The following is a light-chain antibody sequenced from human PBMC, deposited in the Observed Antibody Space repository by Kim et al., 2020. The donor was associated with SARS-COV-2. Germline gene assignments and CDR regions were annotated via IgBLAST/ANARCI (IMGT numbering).Light chain of an antibody. CDR2: DTS. CDR3: QQYDSSPPT. J-gene: IGKJ1*01. CDR1: QTIGDAR. V-gene: IGKV3-20*01. Sequence: PGDRAVLSCRASQTIGDARLAWYQQKPGQSPRLLISDTSVRATGIPDRFAGSGSGTDFSLTINRLEPDDFAVYYCQQYDSSPPTFGQGTKVDIK.